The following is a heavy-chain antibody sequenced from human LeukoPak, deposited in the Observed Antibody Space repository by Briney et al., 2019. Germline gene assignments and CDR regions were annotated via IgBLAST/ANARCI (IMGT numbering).Heavy chain of an antibody. D-gene: IGHD3-10*01. V-gene: IGHV4-38-2*02. CDR1: GGSISSYY. CDR2: IYHSGST. J-gene: IGHJ6*03. CDR3: ARVVSMVRGVDDYYYYMDV. Sequence: PSETLSLTCTVSGGSISSYYWSWIRQPPGKGLEWIGSIYHSGSTYYNPSLKSRVTISVDTSKNQFSLKLSSVTAADTAVYYCARVVSMVRGVDDYYYYMDVWGKGTTVTVSS.